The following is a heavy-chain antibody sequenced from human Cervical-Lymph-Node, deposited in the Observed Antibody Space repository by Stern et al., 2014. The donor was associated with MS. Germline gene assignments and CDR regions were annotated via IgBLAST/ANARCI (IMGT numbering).Heavy chain of an antibody. Sequence: QVQLQQWGAGLLKPSETLSLTCAVYGGSFSGYYWSWIRQPPGKGLEWIGEINHSGSTNYNPSLKSRVTISVDTYKNQFSLKLSSVTAADTAVYYCARGGITIFGDWGQGTLVTVSS. D-gene: IGHD3-3*01. V-gene: IGHV4-34*01. CDR2: INHSGST. CDR1: GGSFSGYY. CDR3: ARGGITIFGD. J-gene: IGHJ4*02.